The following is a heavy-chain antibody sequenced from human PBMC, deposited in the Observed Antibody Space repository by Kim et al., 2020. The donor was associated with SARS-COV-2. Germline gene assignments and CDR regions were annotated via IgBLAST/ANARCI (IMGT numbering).Heavy chain of an antibody. CDR1: GGTFSSYA. Sequence: SVKVSCKASGGTFSSYAISWVRQAPGQGLEWMGGIIPIFGTANYAQKFQGRVTITADESTSTAYMELSSLRSEDTAVYYCARRKWFGEFNYYYYYGMDVWGQGTTVTVSS. CDR3: ARRKWFGEFNYYYYYGMDV. V-gene: IGHV1-69*13. D-gene: IGHD3-10*01. CDR2: IIPIFGTA. J-gene: IGHJ6*02.